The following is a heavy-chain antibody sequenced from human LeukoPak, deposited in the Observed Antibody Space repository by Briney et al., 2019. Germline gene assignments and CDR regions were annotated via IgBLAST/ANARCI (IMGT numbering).Heavy chain of an antibody. CDR1: GFTFSSYS. D-gene: IGHD1-26*01. J-gene: IGHJ4*02. CDR2: ISSSSSYI. CDR3: AREIPLIVGACFDY. V-gene: IGHV3-21*01. Sequence: AGGSLRLSCAASGFTFSSYSMNWVRQAPGKGLEWVSSISSSSSYIYYADSVKGRFTISRDNAKNPLYLQMNSLRAEDTAVYYCAREIPLIVGACFDYWGQGTLVTVSS.